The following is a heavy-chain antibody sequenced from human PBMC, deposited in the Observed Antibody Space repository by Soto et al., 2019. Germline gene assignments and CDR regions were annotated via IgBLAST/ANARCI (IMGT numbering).Heavy chain of an antibody. CDR3: AKHLIGGRLQSPFDL. Sequence: SVKVSCKASGGTFSSYAISWVRQAPGQGLEWMGGIIPIFGTANYAQKFQGRVTITADKSKNTLYLQMNNLRAEDTAVYYCAKHLIGGRLQSPFDLWGQGTQVTVSS. J-gene: IGHJ4*02. D-gene: IGHD3-22*01. CDR2: IIPIFGTA. CDR1: GGTFSSYA. V-gene: IGHV1-69*06.